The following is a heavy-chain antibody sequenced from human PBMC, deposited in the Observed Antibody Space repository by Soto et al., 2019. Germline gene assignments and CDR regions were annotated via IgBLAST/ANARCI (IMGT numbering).Heavy chain of an antibody. Sequence: QVQLVESGGGVVQPGTSLRLSCVGSGFTFRSYVIHWVRQPPGKGLEWVALTSYDGSKKYYDDSVKGRFTISRDNSRNTVDLQMDSLRLEDTALYYCARWGTTGGLDVWGQGTLVSVSS. V-gene: IGHV3-30*19. J-gene: IGHJ4*02. CDR1: GFTFRSYV. CDR2: TSYDGSKK. CDR3: ARWGTTGGLDV. D-gene: IGHD3-16*01.